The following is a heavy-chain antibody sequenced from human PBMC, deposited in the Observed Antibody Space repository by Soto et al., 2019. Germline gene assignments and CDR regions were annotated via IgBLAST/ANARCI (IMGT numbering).Heavy chain of an antibody. V-gene: IGHV3-33*01. J-gene: IGHJ4*02. CDR3: ARSEGYCSGGSCYSGVVSGAIDY. D-gene: IGHD2-15*01. Sequence: GGSLRLSCAASGFTFSSYGMHWVRQAPGKGLEWVAVIWYDGSNKYYADSVKGRFTIPRDNSKNTLYLQMNSLRAEGTAVYYCARSEGYCSGGSCYSGVVSGAIDYWGQGTLVTVS. CDR1: GFTFSSYG. CDR2: IWYDGSNK.